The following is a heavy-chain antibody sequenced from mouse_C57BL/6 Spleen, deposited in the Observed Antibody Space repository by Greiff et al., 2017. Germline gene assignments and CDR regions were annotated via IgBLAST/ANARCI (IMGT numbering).Heavy chain of an antibody. CDR1: GFTFSNYW. V-gene: IGHV6-3*01. Sequence: EVMLVESGGGLVQPGGSMKLSCVASGFTFSNYWMNWVRQSPENGLEWVAQIRLKSDNYATHYAVSVKGRVTISRDDSKSSVYLQMNNLRAEDTGIYYCTARSSYDWYFDVWGTGTTVTVSS. CDR3: TARSSYDWYFDV. J-gene: IGHJ1*03. CDR2: IRLKSDNYAT. D-gene: IGHD1-1*01.